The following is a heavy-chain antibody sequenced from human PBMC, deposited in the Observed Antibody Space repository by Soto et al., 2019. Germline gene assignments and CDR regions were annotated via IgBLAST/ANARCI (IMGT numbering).Heavy chain of an antibody. Sequence: ASVKVSCKASGYTFTSYYMYWVRQAPGQGLEWMGIINPSGGSTSYAQKFQGRVTMTRDTSTSTVYMELSSLRSEDTAVYYCAREVLWFGAPRYYYYGMDVWGQGTTVTAP. CDR3: AREVLWFGAPRYYYYGMDV. CDR1: GYTFTSYY. V-gene: IGHV1-46*01. J-gene: IGHJ6*02. CDR2: INPSGGST. D-gene: IGHD3-10*01.